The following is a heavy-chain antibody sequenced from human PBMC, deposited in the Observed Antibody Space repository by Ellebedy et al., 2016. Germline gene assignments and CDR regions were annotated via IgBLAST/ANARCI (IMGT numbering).Heavy chain of an antibody. D-gene: IGHD5-18*01. J-gene: IGHJ4*02. Sequence: ETLSLTCAASGFTFSNAWMNWVRQAPGKGLEWVGRIKSKTDGGAADYAAPVKGRFTISRDDSKKTLYLQMNRLKTEDTAVYFCTTVYRYNYDSVWGQGTLVTVSS. CDR1: GFTFSNAW. CDR3: TTVYRYNYDSV. CDR2: IKSKTDGGAA. V-gene: IGHV3-15*01.